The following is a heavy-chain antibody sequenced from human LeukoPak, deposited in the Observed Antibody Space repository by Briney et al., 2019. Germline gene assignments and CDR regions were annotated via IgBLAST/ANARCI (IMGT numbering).Heavy chain of an antibody. Sequence: GGSLRLSCAASGFTISPYSMNWVRQAPGKGLEWVSYISSSSSTIYNADSVKGRFTISRDNAKNSLYLQMNSLRAEDTAVYYCARALTSRDSSGYFIDAFDIWAQGTMVTVSS. J-gene: IGHJ3*02. V-gene: IGHV3-48*04. CDR1: GFTISPYS. D-gene: IGHD3-22*01. CDR2: ISSSSSTI. CDR3: ARALTSRDSSGYFIDAFDI.